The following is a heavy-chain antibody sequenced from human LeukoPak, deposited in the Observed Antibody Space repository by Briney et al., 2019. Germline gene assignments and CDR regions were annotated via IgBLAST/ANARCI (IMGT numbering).Heavy chain of an antibody. J-gene: IGHJ4*02. CDR3: ARSYYDSSGTPDY. D-gene: IGHD3-22*01. CDR2: IYYSGGT. CDR1: GGSISSYY. V-gene: IGHV4-59*01. Sequence: PSETLSLTCTVSGGSISSYYWSWIRQPPGKGLEWIGYIYYSGGTNYNPSLKSRVTISVDTSKNQFSLKLSSVTAADAAVYYCARSYYDSSGTPDYWGQGTLVTVSS.